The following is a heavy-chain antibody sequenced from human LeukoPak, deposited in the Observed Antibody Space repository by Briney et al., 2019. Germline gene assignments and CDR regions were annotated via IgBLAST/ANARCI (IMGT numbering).Heavy chain of an antibody. CDR2: ISYDGSNK. V-gene: IGHV3-30-3*01. CDR1: GFTFSSYA. D-gene: IGHD4-23*01. Sequence: GGSLRLSCAASGFTFSSYAMHWVRQAPGKGLEWVAVISYDGSNKYYADSVKGRFTISRDNSKNTLYLQMNSLRAEDTAVYYCAEGYGGPGYWGQGTLVTVSS. J-gene: IGHJ4*02. CDR3: AEGYGGPGY.